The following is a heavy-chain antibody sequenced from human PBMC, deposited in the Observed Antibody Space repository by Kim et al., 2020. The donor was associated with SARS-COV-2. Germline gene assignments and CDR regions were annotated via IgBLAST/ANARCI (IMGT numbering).Heavy chain of an antibody. CDR1: GGSISSYY. CDR2: IYYSGST. V-gene: IGHV4-59*13. J-gene: IGHJ4*02. CDR3: ARGMAVAGTEFFDY. D-gene: IGHD6-19*01. Sequence: SETLSLTCTVSGGSISSYYWSWIRQPPGKGLEWIGYIYYSGSTNYNPSLKSRVTISVDMSKNQFSLKLSSVTAADTAVYYCARGMAVAGTEFFDYWGQGTLVTVSS.